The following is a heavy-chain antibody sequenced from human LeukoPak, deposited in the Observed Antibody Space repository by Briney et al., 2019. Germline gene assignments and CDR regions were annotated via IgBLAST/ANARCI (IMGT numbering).Heavy chain of an antibody. D-gene: IGHD3-10*01. J-gene: IGHJ4*02. Sequence: PSETLSLTCTVSGGSISSGSYCWSWIRQPAGKGLEWIGRIYTSGSTNYNPSLKSRVTISVDTSKNQFSLKLSSVTAADTAVYYCARGLTYYYGSGNFFWGQGTLVTVSS. CDR3: ARGLTYYYGSGNFF. CDR1: GGSISSGSYC. CDR2: IYTSGST. V-gene: IGHV4-61*02.